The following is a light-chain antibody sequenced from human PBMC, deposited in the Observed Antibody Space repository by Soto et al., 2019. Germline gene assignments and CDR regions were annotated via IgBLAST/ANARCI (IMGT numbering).Light chain of an antibody. J-gene: IGKJ1*01. Sequence: EIVLTQSPGTLSLSPGERATLSGRASQSVSNNYLAWYQQKPGQAPRLLIYGASNRATGIPDRFSGSGSGTDFTLTISRLQPEDVAVYYGQQYASTRWTFGQGTKGDIK. CDR2: GAS. CDR3: QQYASTRWT. V-gene: IGKV3-20*01. CDR1: QSVSNNY.